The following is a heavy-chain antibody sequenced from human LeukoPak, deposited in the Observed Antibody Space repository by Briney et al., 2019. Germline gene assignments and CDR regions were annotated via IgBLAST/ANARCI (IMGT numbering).Heavy chain of an antibody. CDR2: IIPIFGTA. D-gene: IGHD3-10*01. Sequence: GASVKVSCKASGGTFSSYAISWVRQGPGQGLEWMGGIIPIFGTANYAQKFQGRVTITADESTSTAYMELSSLRAEDTAVYYCAKAYYPFMVRATTDYWGQGTLVTVSS. CDR3: AKAYYPFMVRATTDY. J-gene: IGHJ4*02. CDR1: GGTFSSYA. V-gene: IGHV1-69*13.